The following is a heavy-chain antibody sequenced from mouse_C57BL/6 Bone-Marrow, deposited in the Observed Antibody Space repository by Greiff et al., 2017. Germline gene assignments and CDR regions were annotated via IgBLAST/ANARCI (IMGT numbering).Heavy chain of an antibody. J-gene: IGHJ1*03. CDR3: ARRGGPYWYFDV. V-gene: IGHV1-64*01. CDR1: GYTFTSYW. CDR2: IHPNSGST. Sequence: QVQLQQPGAELVKPGASVKLSCKASGYTFTSYWMHWVKQRPGQGLEWIGMIHPNSGSTNYNEKFKSKATLTVDKSSSTAYMQLSSLTSEDSAVYYCARRGGPYWYFDVWGTGTTVTVSS.